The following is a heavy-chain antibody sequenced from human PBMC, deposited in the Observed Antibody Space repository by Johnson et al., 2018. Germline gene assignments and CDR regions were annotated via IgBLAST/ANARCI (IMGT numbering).Heavy chain of an antibody. V-gene: IGHV3-11*04. CDR1: GFTFSDYY. J-gene: IGHJ6*03. D-gene: IGHD4-17*01. CDR2: ISITGTTI. CDR3: ARDVNSDYGRTYRLDYYYYSMDV. Sequence: QVQLVQSGGGLVKPGGSLRLSCAASGFTFSDYYMSWIRQAPGKGLEWVSYISITGTTIYYADSVKGRFTLSRDNAKNSLYLQTNGLRVGDMAVYYCARDVNSDYGRTYRLDYYYYSMDVGGKGTTVTVSS.